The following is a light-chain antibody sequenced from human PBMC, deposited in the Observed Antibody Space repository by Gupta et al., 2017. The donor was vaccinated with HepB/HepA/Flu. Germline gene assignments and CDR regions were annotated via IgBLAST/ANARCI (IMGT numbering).Light chain of an antibody. CDR2: EVN. J-gene: IGLJ3*02. Sequence: QSALTQPASVSGSPGQSITISCTGPSSDIGSYNLVSWYQQHPGKAPKLMIYEVNTRPSGFSYRFSGSKSGNTASLTISGLKAEDEADYYCCSYAGSGALVFGGGTKLTVL. CDR3: CSYAGSGALV. V-gene: IGLV2-23*02. CDR1: SSDIGSYNL.